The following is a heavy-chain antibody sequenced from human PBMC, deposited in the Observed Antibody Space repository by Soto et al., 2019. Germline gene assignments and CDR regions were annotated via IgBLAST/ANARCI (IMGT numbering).Heavy chain of an antibody. CDR3: ARARGFLVGASDLDY. CDR1: WFNFISYS. V-gene: IGHV3-48*04. J-gene: IGHJ4*02. Sequence: GGLLRLSCAASWFNFISYSVNWVRQTPGKGLEWVSYISSSGSTIYYADSVKGRFTISRDNAKNSLYLQMNSLRAEDTAVYYCARARGFLVGASDLDYWGQGTLVLGSS. D-gene: IGHD1-26*01. CDR2: ISSSGSTI.